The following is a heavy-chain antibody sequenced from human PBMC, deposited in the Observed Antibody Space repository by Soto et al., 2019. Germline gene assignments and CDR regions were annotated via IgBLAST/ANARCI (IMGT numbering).Heavy chain of an antibody. CDR2: ILPIFDTT. CDR1: GGIFSSNA. CDR3: ATGGRGYSSAPRFYVEC. D-gene: IGHD5-18*01. Sequence: QVQLVQSGAEVKKPGSSVKVSCQASGGIFSSNAISWVRQAPGQGLEWMGGILPIFDTTHYAQKFQGRVTITADESPSTAYMELSSLKYEDTALCYCATGGRGYSSAPRFYVECWGQGPLVNVSS. J-gene: IGHJ4*02. V-gene: IGHV1-69*01.